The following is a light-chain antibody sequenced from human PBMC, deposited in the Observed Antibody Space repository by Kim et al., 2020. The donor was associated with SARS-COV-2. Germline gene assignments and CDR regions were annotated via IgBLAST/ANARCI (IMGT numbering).Light chain of an antibody. V-gene: IGLV6-57*02. Sequence: KTITISCTSSSGRIAANYVQWYQQRPGSAPTMVIYEDDQRHSKVPDRFSASIDTSSNSASLAISGLKTEDEADYYCQSYDNDNPVIFGGGTQLTVL. J-gene: IGLJ2*01. CDR3: QSYDNDNPVI. CDR2: EDD. CDR1: SGRIAANY.